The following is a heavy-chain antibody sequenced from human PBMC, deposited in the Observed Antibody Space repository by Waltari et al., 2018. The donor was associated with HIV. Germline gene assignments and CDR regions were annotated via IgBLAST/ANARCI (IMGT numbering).Heavy chain of an antibody. CDR2: IYYSGST. D-gene: IGHD3-9*01. CDR3: ARGLTDYGMDV. CDR1: GGSISSYY. Sequence: QVQLQASGPGLVKPSETLSLTCPVSGGSISSYYLSWIRQHPGKGLEWIVYIYYSGSTNYNPSLKSRVTISVDTSKNQFALKLSSVTAADTAVYYCARGLTDYGMDVWGQGTTVTVSS. J-gene: IGHJ6*02. V-gene: IGHV4-59*01.